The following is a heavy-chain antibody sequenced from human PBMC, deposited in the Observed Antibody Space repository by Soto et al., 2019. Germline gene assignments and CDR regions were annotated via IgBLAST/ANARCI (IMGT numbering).Heavy chain of an antibody. CDR1: GGSFSGYY. V-gene: IGHV4-34*01. CDR3: ARGRGYSYGRATFDY. J-gene: IGHJ4*02. CDR2: INHSGST. Sequence: LETLSLTCAVYGGSFSGYYWSWIRQPPGKGLEWIGEINHSGSTNYNPSLKSRVTISVDTSKNQFSLKLSSVTAADTAVYYCARGRGYSYGRATFDYWGQGTLVTVSS. D-gene: IGHD5-18*01.